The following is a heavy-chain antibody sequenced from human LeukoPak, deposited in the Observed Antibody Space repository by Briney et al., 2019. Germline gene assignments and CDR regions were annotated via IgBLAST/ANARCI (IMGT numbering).Heavy chain of an antibody. V-gene: IGHV1-69*04. CDR1: GGTFGSYA. CDR2: IIPTLGIA. J-gene: IGHJ3*02. CDR3: ARGNYLGYCSSTSCYPDFDI. D-gene: IGHD2-2*01. Sequence: SVKVSCKASGGTFGSYAIRWVRQAPGQGLEWMGRIIPTLGIANYAQKFQGRVSITADTSTSTSYMELSSLRSEDTAVYYCARGNYLGYCSSTSCYPDFDIWGQGTMVTVSS.